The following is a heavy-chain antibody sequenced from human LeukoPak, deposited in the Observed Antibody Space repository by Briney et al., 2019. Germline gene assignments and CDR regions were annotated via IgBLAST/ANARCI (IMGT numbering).Heavy chain of an antibody. J-gene: IGHJ4*02. CDR2: IRFDGSNK. D-gene: IGHD5-24*01. V-gene: IGHV3-30*02. Sequence: GGSLRLSCAGSGFTFSSYGMHWVLQAPGKGLEWAAFIRFDGSNKYYADSVKGRFTISRDNSKNTLYLQMNSLRAEDTAVYYCAKLPVEDYWGQGTLVTVSS. CDR3: AKLPVEDY. CDR1: GFTFSSYG.